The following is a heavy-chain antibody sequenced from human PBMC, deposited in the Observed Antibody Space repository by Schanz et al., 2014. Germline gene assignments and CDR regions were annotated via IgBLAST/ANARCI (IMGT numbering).Heavy chain of an antibody. D-gene: IGHD3-22*01. Sequence: QVQLVQSGAEVKKPGASVKVSCKASGYTFSSYGITWVRQAPGQGLEWMGWINGYNGHTLYAQKVQGRVTMTTDTSTSTSYMELTSLRFGDAAVYDYAREVGLYDRGWFDPWGQGTLVTVSS. CDR1: GYTFSSYG. J-gene: IGHJ5*02. V-gene: IGHV1-18*01. CDR3: AREVGLYDRGWFDP. CDR2: INGYNGHT.